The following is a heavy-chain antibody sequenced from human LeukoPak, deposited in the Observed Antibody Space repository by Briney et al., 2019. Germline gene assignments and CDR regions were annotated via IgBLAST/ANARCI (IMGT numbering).Heavy chain of an antibody. D-gene: IGHD3-10*01. Sequence: GGSLTLSCAASGFTFSSYGMHWVRQAPGKGLVWVAFIRYDGSNKYYADSVKDRFTISRDNSKNTLYLQMNSLRAEDTAVYYCAKMVRGPLGFDYWGQGTLVTVS. J-gene: IGHJ4*02. CDR2: IRYDGSNK. CDR3: AKMVRGPLGFDY. CDR1: GFTFSSYG. V-gene: IGHV3-30*02.